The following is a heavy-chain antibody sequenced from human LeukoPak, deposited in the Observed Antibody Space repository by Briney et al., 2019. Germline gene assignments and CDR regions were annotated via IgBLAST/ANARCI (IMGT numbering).Heavy chain of an antibody. CDR2: VWYDGSNI. CDR3: ARGGYRGTYYFDY. Sequence: PGRSLRLSCAASGFTFSTYGMHWARQAPGKGLEWVAVVWYDGSNIHYVDSVKGRFTISRDNSKSTLYLQMNSLTAEDTAVYYCARGGYRGTYYFDYWGQGTLVTVSS. D-gene: IGHD1-26*01. CDR1: GFTFSTYG. V-gene: IGHV3-33*01. J-gene: IGHJ4*02.